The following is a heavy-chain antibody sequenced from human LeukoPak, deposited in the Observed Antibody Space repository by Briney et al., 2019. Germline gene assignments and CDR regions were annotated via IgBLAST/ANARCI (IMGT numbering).Heavy chain of an antibody. J-gene: IGHJ4*02. Sequence: GGSLRLSCAASGFAFSSYSMNWVRQAPGKGLEWVSSISGTGTYVYFANSLKGLFSISRENAENSLFLQMNSLRAEDTAVYFCARASLSEIIAAEAFFDSWGQGTLVTVSS. CDR1: GFAFSSYS. CDR3: ARASLSEIIAAEAFFDS. D-gene: IGHD6-13*01. V-gene: IGHV3-21*01. CDR2: ISGTGTYV.